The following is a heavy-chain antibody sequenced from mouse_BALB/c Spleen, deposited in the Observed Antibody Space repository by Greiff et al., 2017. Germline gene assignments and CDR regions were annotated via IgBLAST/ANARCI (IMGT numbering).Heavy chain of an antibody. CDR1: GFAFSSYD. CDR3: ARHPPGERAWFAY. CDR2: ISSGGGST. Sequence: EVKLVESGGGLVKPGGSLKLSCAASGFAFSSYDMSWVRQTPEKRLEWVAYISSGGGSTYYPDTVKGRFTISRDNAKNTLYLQMSSLKSEDTAMYYCARHPPGERAWFAYWGQGTLVTVSA. J-gene: IGHJ3*01. V-gene: IGHV5-12-1*01.